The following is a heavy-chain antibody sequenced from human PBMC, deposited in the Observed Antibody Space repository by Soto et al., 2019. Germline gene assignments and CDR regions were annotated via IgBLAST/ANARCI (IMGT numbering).Heavy chain of an antibody. CDR1: GGTFSSYA. D-gene: IGHD2-15*01. J-gene: IGHJ6*02. Sequence: QVPLVQSGAEVKKPGSSVKVSCKASGGTFSSYAISWVRQAPGQGLEWMGGIIPIFGTANYAQKFQGRVTITADESTSTAYMELSSLRSEDTAVYYCARSNREYCSGGSCYKMDVWGQGTTVTVSS. V-gene: IGHV1-69*01. CDR2: IIPIFGTA. CDR3: ARSNREYCSGGSCYKMDV.